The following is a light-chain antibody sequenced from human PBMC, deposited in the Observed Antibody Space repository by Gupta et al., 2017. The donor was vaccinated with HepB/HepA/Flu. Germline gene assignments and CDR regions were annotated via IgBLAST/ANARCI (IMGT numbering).Light chain of an antibody. J-gene: IGLJ2*01. Sequence: SYELTQPPSVSVSPGQPASITCSGDKLGDKYASWYQQKPGQSPVLVIYQDRKRPSGIPERFSGSNSGNTATLTISGTQAMDEADYYCQAWDSSTVVFGGGTNLTVL. CDR3: QAWDSSTVV. CDR1: KLGDKY. V-gene: IGLV3-1*01. CDR2: QDR.